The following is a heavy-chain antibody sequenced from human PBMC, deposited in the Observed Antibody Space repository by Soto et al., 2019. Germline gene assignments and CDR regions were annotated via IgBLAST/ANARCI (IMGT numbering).Heavy chain of an antibody. CDR2: IYWRDDK. D-gene: IGHD5-12*01. J-gene: IGHJ4*02. CDR1: GFSLSTSGVG. Sequence: SGPTLVKPTQTLTLTCTFSGFSLSTSGVGVGWIRQPPGKALEWLALIYWRDDKRYSPSLKSRLTITKDTSKNQVVLTMTNMDPVDTATYYCAHSGLGLGTGLRTRSAFDYWGQGTLVTVSS. V-gene: IGHV2-5*01. CDR3: AHSGLGLGTGLRTRSAFDY.